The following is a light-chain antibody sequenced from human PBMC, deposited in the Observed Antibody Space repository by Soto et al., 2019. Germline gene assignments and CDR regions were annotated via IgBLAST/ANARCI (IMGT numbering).Light chain of an antibody. CDR2: DTS. CDR1: QSVSRS. CDR3: QRYNNWTLT. J-gene: IGKJ4*01. Sequence: IVLTQYPGTLCVSAGERATLSCRASQSVSRSLAWYQHKPGQTPRLLIYDTSTRATGVPARFSGSRSGTEFTITINSLQYEDVAVYYCQRYNNWTLTFGGGTKVDIK. V-gene: IGKV3-15*01.